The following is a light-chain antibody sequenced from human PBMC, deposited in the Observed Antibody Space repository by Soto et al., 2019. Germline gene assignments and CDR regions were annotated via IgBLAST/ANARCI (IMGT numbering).Light chain of an antibody. Sequence: DIQMTQSPSSLSASVGYRVTITCRASQSINSYLNWYQQKPGKAPKLLIYAASSLQSGVPSRFSGSGSGTDFTLTISSLQPEDFATYYCQQSYSTPRTFGQGTKVDIK. CDR3: QQSYSTPRT. CDR2: AAS. CDR1: QSINSY. J-gene: IGKJ1*01. V-gene: IGKV1-39*01.